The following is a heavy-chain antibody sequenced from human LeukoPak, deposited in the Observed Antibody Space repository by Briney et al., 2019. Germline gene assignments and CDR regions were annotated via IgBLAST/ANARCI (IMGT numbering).Heavy chain of an antibody. D-gene: IGHD3-22*01. CDR1: GFTFSSYA. CDR3: AKGHLDYYDNSGPPHY. V-gene: IGHV3-23*01. J-gene: IGHJ4*02. CDR2: ISGSGGST. Sequence: GGSLRLSCAASGFTFSSYAMSWVRQAPGKGLEWVSAISGSGGSTHYADSVKGRFTISRDNSKNTLYLQMNSLRAEDTAVYYCAKGHLDYYDNSGPPHYWGQGTLVTVSS.